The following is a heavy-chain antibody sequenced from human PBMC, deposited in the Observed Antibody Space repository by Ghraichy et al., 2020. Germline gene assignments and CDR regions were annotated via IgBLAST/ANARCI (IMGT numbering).Heavy chain of an antibody. J-gene: IGHJ4*02. Sequence: SETLSLTCTVSGGSISNSDYYWGWIRQPPGKGLEWIGTIYYSGSTYYNPSPKSRVTISVDTSKNNFSLKLSSRTAADTALYYCSGHRLSSSWFTGGHYFDYWGQGNLVTVSS. CDR2: IYYSGST. CDR3: SGHRLSSSWFTGGHYFDY. D-gene: IGHD6-13*01. CDR1: GGSISNSDYY. V-gene: IGHV4-39*01.